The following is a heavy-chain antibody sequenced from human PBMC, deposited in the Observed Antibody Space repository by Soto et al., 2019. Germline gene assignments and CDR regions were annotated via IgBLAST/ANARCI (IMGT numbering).Heavy chain of an antibody. D-gene: IGHD1-26*01. CDR2: ISHSGST. V-gene: IGHV4-34*01. CDR1: GGSFSGYY. Sequence: QVQLQQWGAGLLKPSETLSLTCAVYGGSFSGYYWSWIRQPPAKGLEWIGEISHSGSTNYNPSLKSRLTISVDTSTTRVSLQLSCATAADTAVYYCARGIRVGDAFYGMDVCGQGTTVIFAS. J-gene: IGHJ6*02. CDR3: ARGIRVGDAFYGMDV.